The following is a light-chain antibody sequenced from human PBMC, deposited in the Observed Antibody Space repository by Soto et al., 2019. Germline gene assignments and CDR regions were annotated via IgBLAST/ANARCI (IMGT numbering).Light chain of an antibody. CDR2: KAS. Sequence: DIERTQSPASASGREGVKISMTAVASQSISNWLAWYQQKPGKAPKLLIYKASSLESGVPSRFSGRGSGTVFALTISSLQSDDFATYYCQQYHSCPLTVGGGTKVDIK. CDR1: QSISNW. J-gene: IGKJ4*01. CDR3: QQYHSCPLT. V-gene: IGKV1-5*03.